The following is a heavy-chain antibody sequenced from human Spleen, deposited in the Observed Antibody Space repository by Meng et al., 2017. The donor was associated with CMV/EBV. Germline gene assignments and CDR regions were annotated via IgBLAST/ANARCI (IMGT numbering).Heavy chain of an antibody. CDR2: VYYTGST. J-gene: IGHJ6*02. V-gene: IGHV4-61*08. Sequence: SETLSLTCTVSGGSVSSGGSYWSWIRQPPGKGPEWIGYVYYTGSTNYNPSLKSRVSISVDTSNNQFSLKLSSVTAADTAVYYCARGSGTILSPMDVWGQGTTVTVSS. CDR1: GGSVSSGGSY. D-gene: IGHD3-3*01. CDR3: ARGSGTILSPMDV.